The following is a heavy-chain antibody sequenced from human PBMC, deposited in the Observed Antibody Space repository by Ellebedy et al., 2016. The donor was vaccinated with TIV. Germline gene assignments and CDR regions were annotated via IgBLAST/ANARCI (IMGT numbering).Heavy chain of an antibody. V-gene: IGHV4-59*12. D-gene: IGHD2-2*03. CDR2: IYYSGST. CDR1: GGSISSYY. J-gene: IGHJ6*02. Sequence: MPSETLSLTCTVSGGSISSYYWSWIRQPPGKGLEWIGYIYYSGSTNYNPSLKSRVTISVDTSKNQFSLKLSSVTAADTAVYYCARGGPGGYCSSTSCYPSDYYYGMDVWGQGTTVTVSS. CDR3: ARGGPGGYCSSTSCYPSDYYYGMDV.